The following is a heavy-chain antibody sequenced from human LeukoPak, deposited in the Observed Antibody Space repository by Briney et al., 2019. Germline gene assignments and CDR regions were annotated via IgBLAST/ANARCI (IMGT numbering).Heavy chain of an antibody. CDR3: ATGYCSGGSCYWYYYGMDV. CDR1: GYTLTELS. Sequence: GASVKVSSKVSGYTLTELSMHWVRQAPGKGLEWMGGFDPEDGETIYAQKFQGRVTMTEDTSTDTAYMELSSLRSEDTAVYYCATGYCSGGSCYWYYYGMDVWGQGTTVTVSS. CDR2: FDPEDGET. J-gene: IGHJ6*02. V-gene: IGHV1-24*01. D-gene: IGHD2-15*01.